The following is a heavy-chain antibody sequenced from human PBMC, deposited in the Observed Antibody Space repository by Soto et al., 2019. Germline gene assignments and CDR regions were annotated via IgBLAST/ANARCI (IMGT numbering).Heavy chain of an antibody. V-gene: IGHV6-1*01. J-gene: IGHJ6*03. CDR2: TYYRSKWYN. D-gene: IGHD1-26*01. Sequence: SQTLSLTGAISGDSVSSNSAAWNWIRQCPSRGLEWLGRTYYRSKWYNDYAVSVKSRIAINPDTSKNQFSLQLNSVTPEDTDVYYCATGGLGPDDYYYYLDFWAKGTTVPVSS. CDR1: GDSVSSNSAA. CDR3: ATGGLGPDDYYYYLDF.